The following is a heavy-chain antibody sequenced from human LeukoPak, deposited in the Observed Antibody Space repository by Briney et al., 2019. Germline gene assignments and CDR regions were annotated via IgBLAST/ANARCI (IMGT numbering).Heavy chain of an antibody. V-gene: IGHV1-3*01. CDR3: ARLKYCTNGVCYAGFDY. CDR2: INAGNGDT. Sequence: ASVKVSCKASGYTFTSYAMHWVRQAPGQRLEWMGWINAGNGDTKYSQKFQGRVTITRDTSADTAYMELSSLRSEDTAVYYCARLKYCTNGVCYAGFDYWGQGTLVTVSS. J-gene: IGHJ4*02. CDR1: GYTFTSYA. D-gene: IGHD2-8*01.